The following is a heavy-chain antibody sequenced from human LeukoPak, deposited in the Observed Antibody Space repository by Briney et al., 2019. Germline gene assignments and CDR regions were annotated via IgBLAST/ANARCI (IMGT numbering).Heavy chain of an antibody. J-gene: IGHJ4*02. CDR2: INAGNGNT. D-gene: IGHD3-22*01. Sequence: ASVKVSCKASGYTFTSYAMHWVRQAPGQRLEWMGWINAGNGNTKYSQKFQGRATITRDTSASTAYMELRSLRSDDTAVYYCARDSYYDSSAYYPSFDYWGQGTLVTVSS. CDR3: ARDSYYDSSAYYPSFDY. CDR1: GYTFTSYA. V-gene: IGHV1-3*01.